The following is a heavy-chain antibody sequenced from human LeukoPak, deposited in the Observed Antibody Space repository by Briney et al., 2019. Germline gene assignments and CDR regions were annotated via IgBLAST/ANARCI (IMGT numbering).Heavy chain of an antibody. Sequence: GGSLRLSCAASGFTFSNLWMSWVRQAPGKGLKWVANIKQDGSEKYYVDSVKGRFTISRDNAQNSLYLQMNSLRAEDTAVYYCARDRQAGTLDYWGQGTLVTVSS. CDR2: IKQDGSEK. CDR3: ARDRQAGTLDY. V-gene: IGHV3-7*01. CDR1: GFTFSNLW. J-gene: IGHJ4*02. D-gene: IGHD6-19*01.